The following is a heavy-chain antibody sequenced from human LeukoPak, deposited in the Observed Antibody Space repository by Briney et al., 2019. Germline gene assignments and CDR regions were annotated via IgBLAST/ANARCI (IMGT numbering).Heavy chain of an antibody. CDR2: FYTSANT. D-gene: IGHD3-16*01. CDR1: GDSFSGCY. J-gene: IGHJ6*03. Sequence: SETLSLTCTVSGDSFSGCYGSWIRQPPGKGLEWIGYFYTSANTNYNPSLKSRVTMSVDTSKNQFSLKLSSVTAADTAVYYCARGLRDEERHYGYYYMDVWGKGTTVTVSS. CDR3: ARGLRDEERHYGYYYMDV. V-gene: IGHV4-4*09.